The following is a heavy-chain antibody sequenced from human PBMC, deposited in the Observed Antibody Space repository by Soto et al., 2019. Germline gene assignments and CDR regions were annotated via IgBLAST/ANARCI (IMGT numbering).Heavy chain of an antibody. CDR2: IMPVFATT. V-gene: IGHV1-69*12. D-gene: IGHD3-3*02. CDR3: SRDPDRQQLGGNYYYIWDV. J-gene: IGHJ6*02. Sequence: QVQLMQSGAEVKKPGSSVKVSCKASGGTFSTSAISWVRQAPGDGLEWVGGIMPVFATTDYAQKFQGSVTISADEATTTAYLELTRLTTDDTAVYYCSRDPDRQQLGGNYYYIWDVWGQGTAITVSS. CDR1: GGTFSTSA.